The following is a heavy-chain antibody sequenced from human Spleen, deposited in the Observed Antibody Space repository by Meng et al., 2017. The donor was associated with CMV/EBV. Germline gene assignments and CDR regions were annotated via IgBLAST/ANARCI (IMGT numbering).Heavy chain of an antibody. V-gene: IGHV4-34*01. CDR1: GESFSGYY. Sequence: SETLSLTCAVYGESFSGYYWTWIRQPPGKGLEWIGEINHSGSTNYNPSLKSRVTISIDTSKNQFSLKLSSVTAADTALYYCARDCSSTTFYYYHGMDVWGQGTTVTVSS. D-gene: IGHD2-2*01. CDR3: ARDCSSTTFYYYHGMDV. J-gene: IGHJ6*02. CDR2: INHSGST.